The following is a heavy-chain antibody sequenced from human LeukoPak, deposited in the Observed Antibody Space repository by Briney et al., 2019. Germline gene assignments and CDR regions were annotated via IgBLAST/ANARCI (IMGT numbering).Heavy chain of an antibody. D-gene: IGHD3-22*01. V-gene: IGHV3-23*01. CDR2: INDNGSTR. CDR3: ARGAYYYDSSGLYVDY. CDR1: GFTFSNYA. J-gene: IGHJ4*02. Sequence: PGGSLRLSCGASGFTFSNYAMSWVRQAPGKGLEWVSGINDNGSTRFYAASVKGRFTSSRDNSKNTLYLQMNSLRAEDTAVYYCARGAYYYDSSGLYVDYWGQGTLVTVSS.